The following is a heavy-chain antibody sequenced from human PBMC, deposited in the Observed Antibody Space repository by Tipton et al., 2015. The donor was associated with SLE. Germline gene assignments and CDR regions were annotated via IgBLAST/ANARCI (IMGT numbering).Heavy chain of an antibody. Sequence: TLSLTCTVSGGVISVYYWGWIRQPAGKGLEWIGRLYTGGNTKYNPSLESRVTLLADASKAQFSLKLTSVTAADTAVYYCVVCSPSSCAYFDYWGQGRLVTVSS. V-gene: IGHV4-4*07. CDR3: VVCSPSSCAYFDY. CDR2: LYTGGNT. CDR1: GGVISVYY. D-gene: IGHD2-2*01. J-gene: IGHJ4*02.